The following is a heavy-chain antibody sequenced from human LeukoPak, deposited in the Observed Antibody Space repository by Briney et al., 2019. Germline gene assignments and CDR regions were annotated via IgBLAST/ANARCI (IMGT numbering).Heavy chain of an antibody. Sequence: GGSLRLSCAASGFTFRSYWMSWVRQAPGKGLEWVASTKPDGSGKYYVDSVNGRFTISRDTAKDSLYLQLNSLRAEDTALYYCARDRGWLQYIDYWGQGTLVPVSS. CDR3: ARDRGWLQYIDY. V-gene: IGHV3-7*03. D-gene: IGHD5-24*01. J-gene: IGHJ4*02. CDR2: TKPDGSGK. CDR1: GFTFRSYW.